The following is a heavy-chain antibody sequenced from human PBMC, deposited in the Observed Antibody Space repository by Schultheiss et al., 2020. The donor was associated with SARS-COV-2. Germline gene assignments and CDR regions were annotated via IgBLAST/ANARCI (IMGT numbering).Heavy chain of an antibody. CDR3: AKGVFGATDY. D-gene: IGHD3-10*01. V-gene: IGHV3-9*01. Sequence: GGSLRLSCAASGFTFDDYAMHWVRQAPGKGLEWVSGISWNSGSIGYADSVKGRFTISRDNAKNSLYLQMNSLRAEDTALYYCAKGVFGATDYWGQGTLVTVSS. CDR1: GFTFDDYA. J-gene: IGHJ4*02. CDR2: ISWNSGSI.